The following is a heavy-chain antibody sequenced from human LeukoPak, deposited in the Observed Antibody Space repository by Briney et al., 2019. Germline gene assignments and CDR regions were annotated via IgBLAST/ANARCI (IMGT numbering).Heavy chain of an antibody. D-gene: IGHD3-10*01. J-gene: IGHJ4*02. CDR2: ISGSGGST. CDR3: AKGPGGYYYYFDY. CDR1: GFTFSSYA. V-gene: IGHV3-23*01. Sequence: SGGSLRLSCAASGFTFSSYAMSWLRQAPEKGLEWVSAISGSGGSTYYADSVKGRFTISRDNSKNTLYLQMNSLRAEDTAVYYCAKGPGGYYYYFDYWGQGTLVTVSS.